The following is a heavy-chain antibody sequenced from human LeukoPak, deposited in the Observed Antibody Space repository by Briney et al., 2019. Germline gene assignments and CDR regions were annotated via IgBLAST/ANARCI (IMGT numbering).Heavy chain of an antibody. CDR1: GRSISSGDYY. D-gene: IGHD4-17*01. Sequence: SETLSLTCTVSGRSISSGDYYWTWIPQPPGKGLEWIRYIYYSGRTYYNPSLKSRDTISVDTSKNQFSLKLSSVTATDTAVYYCARERGDYEVYWGQGTPVSVSS. V-gene: IGHV4-30-4*01. CDR2: IYYSGRT. J-gene: IGHJ4*02. CDR3: ARERGDYEVY.